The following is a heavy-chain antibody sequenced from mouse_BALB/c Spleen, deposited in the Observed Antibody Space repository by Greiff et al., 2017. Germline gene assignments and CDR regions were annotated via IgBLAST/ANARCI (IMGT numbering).Heavy chain of an antibody. Sequence: EVKLQESGAELVRSGASVKLSCTASGFNIKDYYMHWVKQRPEQGLEWIGWIDPENGDTEYAPKFQGKATMTADTSSNTAYLQLSSLTSEDTAVYYCNAREELGRGGYYFDYWGQGTTLTVSS. CDR2: IDPENGDT. CDR3: NAREELGRGGYYFDY. J-gene: IGHJ2*01. V-gene: IGHV14-4*02. CDR1: GFNIKDYY. D-gene: IGHD4-1*01.